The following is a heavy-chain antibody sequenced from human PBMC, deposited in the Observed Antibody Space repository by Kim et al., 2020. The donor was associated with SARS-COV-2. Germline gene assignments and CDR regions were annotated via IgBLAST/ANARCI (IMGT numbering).Heavy chain of an antibody. D-gene: IGHD4-17*01. CDR1: GSTFSQYA. J-gene: IGHJ4*02. V-gene: IGHV3-30*03. Sequence: GGSLRLSCAASGSTFSQYAMHWVRQAPGRGLEWVAFISYDGNNQFYADSVKGRFTISRDNSEHTLFLQLNGLRGEDTAVYYCVRPLYFYGDYARGIGYWGRGTRVVVSS. CDR3: VRPLYFYGDYARGIGY. CDR2: ISYDGNNQ.